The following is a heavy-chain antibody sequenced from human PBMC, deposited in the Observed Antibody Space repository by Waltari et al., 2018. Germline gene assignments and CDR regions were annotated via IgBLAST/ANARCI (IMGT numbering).Heavy chain of an antibody. CDR1: GFTFSSYA. Sequence: EVQLLESGGGLVQPGGSLRLSCAASGFTFSSYAMSWVRQAPGKGLDWVSVISGSGGSTYYADSVKGRFTISRDNSKNTLYLQMNSLRAEDTAVYYCAKGTYFLTIFGVTITDLWGQGTLVTVSS. CDR2: ISGSGGST. CDR3: AKGTYFLTIFGVTITDL. V-gene: IGHV3-23*01. D-gene: IGHD3-3*01. J-gene: IGHJ5*02.